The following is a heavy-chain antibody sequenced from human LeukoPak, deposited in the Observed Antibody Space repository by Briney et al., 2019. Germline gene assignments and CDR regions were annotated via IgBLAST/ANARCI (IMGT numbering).Heavy chain of an antibody. J-gene: IGHJ5*02. CDR2: IYTSRST. Sequence: PSETLSLTCTVSGGSISSYYWSWIRQPPGKGLEWIGYIYTSRSTNYNPSLKSRVTISVDTSKNQFSLKLSSVTAADTAVYYCARDGRIRFPVTNWFDPWGQGTLVTVSS. D-gene: IGHD3-3*01. CDR3: ARDGRIRFPVTNWFDP. V-gene: IGHV4-4*09. CDR1: GGSISSYY.